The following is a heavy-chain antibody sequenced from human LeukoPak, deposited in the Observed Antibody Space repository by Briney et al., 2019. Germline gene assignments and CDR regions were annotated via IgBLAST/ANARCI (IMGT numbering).Heavy chain of an antibody. J-gene: IGHJ4*02. V-gene: IGHV3-53*01. Sequence: GGSLRLSCAVSGFTVSSNYMNWVRQAPGKGLEWVSIIYSDGSGGSTYYADSVKGRFTIFRDNSKNTVYLQMNSLRVEDTAVYYCAKSLYGGCDYWGQGTVVTVSS. D-gene: IGHD3-16*02. CDR2: IYSDGSGGST. CDR3: AKSLYGGCDY. CDR1: GFTVSSNY.